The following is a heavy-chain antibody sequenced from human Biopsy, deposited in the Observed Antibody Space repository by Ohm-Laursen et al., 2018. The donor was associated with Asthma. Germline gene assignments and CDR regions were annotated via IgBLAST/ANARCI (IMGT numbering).Heavy chain of an antibody. CDR1: GYTFIGCH. D-gene: IGHD6-13*01. Sequence: ASVKVSCKASGYTFIGCHIHWMRQAPEQGLGWIGRINPNSGGTNYAQKFQGRVTMTRDTSISTAYMEVSRLRSDDTAVFYCARGQKSAGDRWFDPWGQGTLVTVSS. CDR2: INPNSGGT. J-gene: IGHJ5*02. V-gene: IGHV1-2*06. CDR3: ARGQKSAGDRWFDP.